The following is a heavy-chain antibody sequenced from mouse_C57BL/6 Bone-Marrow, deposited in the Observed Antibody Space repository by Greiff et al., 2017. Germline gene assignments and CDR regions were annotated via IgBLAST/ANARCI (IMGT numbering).Heavy chain of an antibody. CDR1: GFSLTSYG. J-gene: IGHJ3*01. CDR3: ASHYYGSMWFAY. D-gene: IGHD1-1*01. CDR2: IWRGGST. V-gene: IGHV2-2*01. Sequence: QVQLKESGPGLVQPSQSLSITCTVSGFSLTSYGVHWVRQSPGKGLEWLGVIWRGGSTDYNAAFISRLSISKDNSKSHVFFKMNSLQADDTAIYYCASHYYGSMWFAYWGQGTLVTVSA.